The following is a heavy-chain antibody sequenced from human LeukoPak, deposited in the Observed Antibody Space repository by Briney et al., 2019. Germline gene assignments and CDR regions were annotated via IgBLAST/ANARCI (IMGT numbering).Heavy chain of an antibody. J-gene: IGHJ4*02. V-gene: IGHV1-2*02. CDR3: ARDSSGGHPYFDY. CDR1: GYTFTGYY. D-gene: IGHD2-15*01. Sequence: ASVKVSCKASGYTFTGYYMHWVRQAPGQGLEWMGWINPNSGGTNYAQKLQGRVTMTRDTSISTAYMELSRLRSDDTAVYYCARDSSGGHPYFDYWGQGTLVTVSS. CDR2: INPNSGGT.